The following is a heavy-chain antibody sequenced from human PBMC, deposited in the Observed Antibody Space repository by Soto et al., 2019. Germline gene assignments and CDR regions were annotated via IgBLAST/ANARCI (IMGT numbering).Heavy chain of an antibody. CDR1: GFTFSSYA. D-gene: IGHD3-22*01. Sequence: TGGSLRLSCAASGFTFSSYAMSWVRQAPGKGLEWVSAISGSGGSTYYADSVKGRFTISRDNSKNTLYLQMNSLRAEDTAVYYCAKGKDYYDSSGYYFNWFDPWGQGTLVTVSS. CDR2: ISGSGGST. CDR3: AKGKDYYDSSGYYFNWFDP. J-gene: IGHJ5*02. V-gene: IGHV3-23*01.